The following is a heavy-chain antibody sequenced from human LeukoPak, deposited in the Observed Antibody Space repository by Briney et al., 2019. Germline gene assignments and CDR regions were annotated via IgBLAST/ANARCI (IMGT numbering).Heavy chain of an antibody. Sequence: GGSLGLSCAASGFTFRNYVIHWVRQAPGKGLEWVAVTSSDLNVKLYADSVKGRFTISRDNSRSTLYLQMNSLRPEDTAIYYCAREGYYGSGSPPSLYFDYWGQGTLVTVSS. CDR3: AREGYYGSGSPPSLYFDY. CDR2: TSSDLNVK. CDR1: GFTFRNYV. D-gene: IGHD3-10*01. J-gene: IGHJ4*02. V-gene: IGHV3-30-3*01.